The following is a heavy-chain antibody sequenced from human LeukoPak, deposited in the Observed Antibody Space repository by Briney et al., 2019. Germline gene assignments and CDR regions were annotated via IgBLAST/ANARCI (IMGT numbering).Heavy chain of an antibody. V-gene: IGHV3-7*01. J-gene: IGHJ4*02. CDR2: IKEDGSEK. D-gene: IGHD1-14*01. CDR3: ARETHNGYFDY. Sequence: PGGSLRLFCAASGFTFSSYAMSWVRQAPGRGLAWVANIKEDGSEKNYVDSVKGRFTISRDNAKNSLYLQMNSLRAEDTAVYYCARETHNGYFDYWGQGTLVTVSS. CDR1: GFTFSSYA.